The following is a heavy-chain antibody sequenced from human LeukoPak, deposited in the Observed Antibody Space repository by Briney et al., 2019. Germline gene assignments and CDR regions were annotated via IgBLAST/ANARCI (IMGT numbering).Heavy chain of an antibody. J-gene: IGHJ4*02. V-gene: IGHV3-66*02. CDR1: GFTVSSTY. CDR3: GRDSNYDY. D-gene: IGHD6-13*01. Sequence: PGGSLRLSCAASGFTVSSTYMSWVRQAPGKGLEWVSVLYSGGTTYYADSVKGRFTISRDNSKNTLYLQMNSLRAEDTAVYYCGRDSNYDYWGQGTLVTVSS. CDR2: LYSGGTT.